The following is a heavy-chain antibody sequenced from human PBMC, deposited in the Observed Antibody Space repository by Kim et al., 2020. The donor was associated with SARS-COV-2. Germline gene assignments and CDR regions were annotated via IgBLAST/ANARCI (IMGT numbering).Heavy chain of an antibody. D-gene: IGHD3-3*01. J-gene: IGHJ4*02. CDR2: ISGSGGST. CDR1: GFTFSSYA. CDR3: AKVGRFLEWLPKVLGFDY. V-gene: IGHV3-23*01. Sequence: GGSLRLSCAASGFTFSSYAMSWVRQAPGKGLEWVSAISGSGGSTYYADSVKGRFTISRDNSKNTLYLQMNSLRAEDTAVYYCAKVGRFLEWLPKVLGFDYWGQGTLVTVSS.